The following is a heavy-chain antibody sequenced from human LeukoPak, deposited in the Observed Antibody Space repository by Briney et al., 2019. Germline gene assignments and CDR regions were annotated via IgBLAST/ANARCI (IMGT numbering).Heavy chain of an antibody. J-gene: IGHJ4*02. Sequence: SETLSLTCTVSGGSISRSSYYWGWIRQPPGKGLEWIGYIYYSGSNNYNPSLKSRVTISVDTSKNQFSLKLSSVTAADTAVYYCATYSSRWRGFDYWGQGTLVTVSS. V-gene: IGHV4-61*05. CDR2: IYYSGSN. D-gene: IGHD6-13*01. CDR1: GGSISRSSYY. CDR3: ATYSSRWRGFDY.